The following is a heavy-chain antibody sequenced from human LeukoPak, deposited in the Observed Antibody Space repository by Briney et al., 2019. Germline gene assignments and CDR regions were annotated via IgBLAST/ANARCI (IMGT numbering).Heavy chain of an antibody. J-gene: IGHJ5*02. V-gene: IGHV3-33*08. CDR2: IWYDGSNK. CDR1: GFTFSSYF. CDR3: ARGHPSKFEP. Sequence: GGSLRLSCAASGFTFSSYFIHWVRQAPGKGLDWVAAIWYDGSNKYHADSVKGRFTISRDNSKNTLYLQMNSLRADDTAVYYCARGHPSKFEPWGQGTLVTVSS.